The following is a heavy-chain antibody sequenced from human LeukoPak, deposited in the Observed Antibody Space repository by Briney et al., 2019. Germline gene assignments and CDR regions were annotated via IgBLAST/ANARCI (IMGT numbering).Heavy chain of an antibody. CDR3: ARKTGTTGEAFDY. V-gene: IGHV3-7*03. D-gene: IGHD1-1*01. Sequence: GGSLRLSCAASGFTFSNFWMSWVRQAPGKGVEWVANIKVDGSEKYYVDSVKGRFTISRDNAENSLYLQMNSLRAEDTAVYYCARKTGTTGEAFDYWGQGTQVTVSS. CDR2: IKVDGSEK. J-gene: IGHJ4*02. CDR1: GFTFSNFW.